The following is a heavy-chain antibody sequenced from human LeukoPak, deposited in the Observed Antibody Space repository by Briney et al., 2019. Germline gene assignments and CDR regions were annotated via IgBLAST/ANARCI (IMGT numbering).Heavy chain of an antibody. J-gene: IGHJ3*02. CDR3: ARDGGSGSYPSDAFDI. CDR1: GGSISSHY. D-gene: IGHD3-10*01. Sequence: PSETLSLTCTVSGGSISSHYWSWIRQPPGKGLEWIGYIYYSGSTNYNPSLKSRVTISVDTSKNQFSLKLSSVTAADTAVYYCARDGGSGSYPSDAFDIWGQGTMVTVSS. CDR2: IYYSGST. V-gene: IGHV4-59*11.